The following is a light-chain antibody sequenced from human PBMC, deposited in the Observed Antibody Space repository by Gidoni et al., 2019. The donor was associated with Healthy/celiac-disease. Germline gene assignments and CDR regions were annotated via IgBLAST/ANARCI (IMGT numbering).Light chain of an antibody. CDR2: AAS. CDR3: QQSYSTPG. CDR1: QSISSY. Sequence: DIQMTQSPSSLSASVGDRVTITCRASQSISSYLHWYQQKPGKAPKLLIYAASSLQSGVPSRFSGSGSGKDFTLTISSLQPEDFATYYCQQSYSTPGFGGGTKVEIK. V-gene: IGKV1-39*01. J-gene: IGKJ4*01.